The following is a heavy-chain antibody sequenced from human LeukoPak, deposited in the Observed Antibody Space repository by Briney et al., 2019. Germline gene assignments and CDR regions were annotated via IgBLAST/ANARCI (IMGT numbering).Heavy chain of an antibody. CDR1: GYSLRNHG. CDR2: IGADNGYT. V-gene: IGHV1-18*01. D-gene: IGHD4-11*01. CDR3: ARASSAYNWYFDL. J-gene: IGHJ2*01. Sequence: ASVKVSCKASGYSLRNHGISWVRQAPGQGLEWMGWIGADNGYTHYAQKLQGRVTLTTNTSTNTAYMDLTSLSSDDTAVYYCARASSAYNWYFDLWGRGTLVTVSS.